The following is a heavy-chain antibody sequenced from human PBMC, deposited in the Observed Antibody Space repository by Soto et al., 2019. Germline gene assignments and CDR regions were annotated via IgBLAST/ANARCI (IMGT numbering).Heavy chain of an antibody. CDR3: ARGTHLEFYDSSGYYYGDYVRY. CDR2: IYTSGST. V-gene: IGHV4-4*07. J-gene: IGHJ4*02. D-gene: IGHD3-22*01. CDR1: GGSISSYY. Sequence: PSETLSLTCTVSGGSISSYYWSWIRQPAGKGLEWIGRIYTSGSTNYNPSLKSRVTMSVDTSKNQFSLKLSSVTAADTAVYYCARGTHLEFYDSSGYYYGDYVRYWGQGTLVTVSS.